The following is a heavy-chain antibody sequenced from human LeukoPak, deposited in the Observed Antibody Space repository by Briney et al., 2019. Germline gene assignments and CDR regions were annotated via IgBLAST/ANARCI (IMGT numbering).Heavy chain of an antibody. D-gene: IGHD1-14*01. CDR2: INPSGGST. Sequence: ASVKVSCKASGYTFTSYYMHWVRQAPGQGLEWMGIINPSGGSTSYAQKFQGRVTMTRDTSTSTVYMELSSLRSEDTAVYYCARDGAGIPDPQYHFDYWGQGTLVTVSS. V-gene: IGHV1-46*01. CDR3: ARDGAGIPDPQYHFDY. J-gene: IGHJ4*02. CDR1: GYTFTSYY.